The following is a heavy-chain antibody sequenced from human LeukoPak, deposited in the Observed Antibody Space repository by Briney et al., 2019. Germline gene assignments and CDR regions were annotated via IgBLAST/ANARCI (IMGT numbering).Heavy chain of an antibody. CDR1: GFTFSSYA. CDR2: ISGSGGST. V-gene: IGHV3-23*01. CDR3: APQYYYDSSGYYLREDAFHI. D-gene: IGHD3-22*01. Sequence: GGSLRLSCAASGFTFSSYAMSWVRQAAGKGREGVTGISGSGGSTYYADSGKGRFTISRENSKNRLYLQMNRLRAEETAVYYCAPQYYYDSSGYYLREDAFHIWGQGTMVTVSS. J-gene: IGHJ3*02.